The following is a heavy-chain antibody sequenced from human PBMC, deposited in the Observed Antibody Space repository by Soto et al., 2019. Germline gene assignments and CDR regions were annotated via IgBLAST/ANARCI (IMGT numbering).Heavy chain of an antibody. CDR1: GFTFSNAW. D-gene: IGHD4-4*01. V-gene: IGHV3-15*01. CDR2: IKSKTDGGTT. Sequence: GSLRLSCAASGFTFSNAWMSWVRQAPGKGLEWVGRIKSKTDGGTTDHAAPVKGRFTVSRDDSKNTLYLQMNSLKTEDTAVYYCVKGFSKMDVWGKGTTVTVSS. J-gene: IGHJ6*04. CDR3: VKGFSKMDV.